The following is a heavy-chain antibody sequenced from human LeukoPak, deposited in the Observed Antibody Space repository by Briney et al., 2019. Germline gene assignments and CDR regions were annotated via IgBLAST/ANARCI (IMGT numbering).Heavy chain of an antibody. V-gene: IGHV4-59*01. D-gene: IGHD3-22*01. CDR2: VYYSGST. J-gene: IGHJ4*02. CDR1: GGSISSYY. CDR3: ARAGSGYYPFDD. Sequence: NPSETLSLTCTVSGGSISSYYWSWIRQPPGQGLEWIGYVYYSGSTNYNPSLKSRVTISVDTSNNQFSLKLSSVTAADTAVYYCARAGSGYYPFDDWGQGTLVTVSS.